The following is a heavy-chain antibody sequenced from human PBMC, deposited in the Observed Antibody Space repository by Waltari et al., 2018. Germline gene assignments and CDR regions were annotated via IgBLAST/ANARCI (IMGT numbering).Heavy chain of an antibody. J-gene: IGHJ5*02. V-gene: IGHV1-8*02. CDR2: MNPNSGAT. CDR1: GYTFINYA. CDR3: ARGRDLYANFDYNWFDP. D-gene: IGHD2-8*01. Sequence: QVQLVQSGAEVLKPGASVTVSCQASGYTFINYALNWVRQAAGQGLEWMGWMNPNSGATAYAQKFQDRITMTRDTSITTAYMELSNLRSDDTAVFYCARGRDLYANFDYNWFDPWGQGTLVTVSS.